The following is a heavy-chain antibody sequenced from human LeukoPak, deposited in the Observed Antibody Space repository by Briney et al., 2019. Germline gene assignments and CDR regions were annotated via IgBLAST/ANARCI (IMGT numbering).Heavy chain of an antibody. D-gene: IGHD2-15*01. CDR3: ARGVGIRFGGGR. V-gene: IGHV3-33*01. Sequence: GRSLRLSCAASGFTFSSYGIHWVRQAPGKGLEWVAVIWYDGSNKYYADSVKGRFTISRDNSKNTLYLQMNSLRDEDTAVYYCARGVGIRFGGGRWGQGTLVTVSS. CDR1: GFTFSSYG. CDR2: IWYDGSNK. J-gene: IGHJ4*02.